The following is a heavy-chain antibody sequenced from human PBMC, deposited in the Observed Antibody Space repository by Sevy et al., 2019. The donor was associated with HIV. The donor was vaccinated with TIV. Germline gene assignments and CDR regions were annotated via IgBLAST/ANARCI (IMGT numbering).Heavy chain of an antibody. J-gene: IGHJ4*02. CDR2: VYPSGST. Sequence: SETLSLTCTVSGGFISSGSYYWSWIRQPAGKGLDWIGHVYPSGSTKYNPSLKSRVSLSVDTSQNQFYLNLNAVTAADTAVYYCARESWGFFNYWGLGTMVTVSS. CDR1: GGFISSGSYY. CDR3: ARESWGFFNY. V-gene: IGHV4-61*09. D-gene: IGHD3-3*01.